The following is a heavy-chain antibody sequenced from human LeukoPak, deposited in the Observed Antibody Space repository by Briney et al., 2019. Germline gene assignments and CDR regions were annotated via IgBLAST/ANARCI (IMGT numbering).Heavy chain of an antibody. V-gene: IGHV1-8*01. J-gene: IGHJ6*03. CDR2: MNPNSGNT. CDR1: GYTFTSYD. D-gene: IGHD5-18*01. CDR3: ARTGQLWLRDYYYMDV. Sequence: GASVKVSCKASGYTFTSYDINWVRQATGQGLEWMGWMNPNSGNTGYAQKFQGRVTMTRNTSISTAYMELSSLRSEDTAVYYCARTGQLWLRDYYYMDVWGKGTTVTVSS.